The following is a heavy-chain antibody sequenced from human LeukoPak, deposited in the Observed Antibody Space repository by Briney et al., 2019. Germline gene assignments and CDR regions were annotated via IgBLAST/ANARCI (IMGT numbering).Heavy chain of an antibody. J-gene: IGHJ4*02. V-gene: IGHV3-7*01. CDR2: IKPDGSEI. CDR3: ATSRFYLES. Sequence: MXWXXXXXXXGXXWVAKIKPDGSEIYHVDSVQGRFTISRDNAKNSLYLQMNSLRAEDTAVYYCATSRFYLESWGQGTLVTVSS.